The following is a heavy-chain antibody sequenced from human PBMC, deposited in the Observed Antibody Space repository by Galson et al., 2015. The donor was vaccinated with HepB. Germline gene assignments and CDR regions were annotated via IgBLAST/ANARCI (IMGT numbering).Heavy chain of an antibody. CDR1: GGTFSSYA. V-gene: IGHV1-69*13. J-gene: IGHJ5*02. D-gene: IGHD2-2*01. CDR3: ARGVRSLGYCSSTSCPPPNPWFDP. Sequence: SVKVSCKASGGTFSSYAISWVRQAPGQGLEWMGGIIPIFGTANYAQKFQGRVTITADESSSTAYMELSSLRSEDTAVYYCARGVRSLGYCSSTSCPPPNPWFDPWGQGTLVTVSS. CDR2: IIPIFGTA.